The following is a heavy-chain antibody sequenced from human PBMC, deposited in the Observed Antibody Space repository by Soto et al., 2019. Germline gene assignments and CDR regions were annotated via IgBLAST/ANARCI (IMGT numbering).Heavy chain of an antibody. CDR3: ARVHKNWFDS. J-gene: IGHJ5*01. CDR2: IDPSDSYT. Sequence: AGESLKISCKASGYNFTAFWIHRVRQMPGKGLEWLGKIDPSDSYTNYSPSFEGHVTISTDNSITTAYLQWSSLRASDTALYFCARVHKNWFDSWAQGTMVTVSS. CDR1: GYNFTAFW. V-gene: IGHV5-10-1*01.